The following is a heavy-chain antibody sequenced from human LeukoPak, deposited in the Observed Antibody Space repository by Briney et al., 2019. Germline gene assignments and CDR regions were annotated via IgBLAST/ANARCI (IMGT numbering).Heavy chain of an antibody. Sequence: ASVKVSCKASGYTFTSYDINWARQATGQGLEWMGWMNPSSGNTGYAQMFQGRVTMTRNTSISTAYMELSSLRSEDTAVYYCARVPGGAAAEGHYIWFDPWGQGTLVTVSS. D-gene: IGHD6-13*01. CDR1: GYTFTSYD. J-gene: IGHJ5*02. V-gene: IGHV1-8*01. CDR3: ARVPGGAAAEGHYIWFDP. CDR2: MNPSSGNT.